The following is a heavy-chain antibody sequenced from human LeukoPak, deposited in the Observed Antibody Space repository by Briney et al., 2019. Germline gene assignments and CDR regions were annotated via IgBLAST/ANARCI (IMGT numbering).Heavy chain of an antibody. CDR2: INPSGGST. V-gene: IGHV1-46*01. J-gene: IGHJ4*02. CDR3: ARRLAVAGLDY. CDR1: GYTFTSYY. Sequence: ASVKASCKASGYTFTSYYMHWVRQAPGQGLEWMGIINPSGGSTTYAQQLQGRVTMTRDTSTSTVYMELSSLRSEDTAMYYCARRLAVAGLDYWGQGTLVTVSS. D-gene: IGHD6-19*01.